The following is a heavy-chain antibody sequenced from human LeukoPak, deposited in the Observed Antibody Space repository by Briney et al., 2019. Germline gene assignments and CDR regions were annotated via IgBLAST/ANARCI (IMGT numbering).Heavy chain of an antibody. D-gene: IGHD6-19*01. CDR2: ISGSGDST. CDR1: GFIVSSYA. CDR3: AKAAGSSVHY. V-gene: IGHV3-23*01. J-gene: IGHJ4*02. Sequence: GGSLRLSCAASGFIVSSYAMTWVRQAPGKGLGWVSGISGSGDSTYYGDSVKGRFTISRDNSKNTLDLQMNSLRAEDTAVYYCAKAAGSSVHYWGQGTLVTVSS.